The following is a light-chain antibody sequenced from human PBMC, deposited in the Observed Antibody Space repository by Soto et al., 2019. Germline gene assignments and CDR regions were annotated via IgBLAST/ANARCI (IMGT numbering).Light chain of an antibody. CDR1: SNTFGNYNH. J-gene: IGLJ2*01. V-gene: IGLV2-23*01. CDR2: DGS. Sequence: QSALTQPASVSGSPGQSITISCTGTSNTFGNYNHVSWYQQQSGKAPQLMIYDGSTRPSGVSHRFSGAKSGNTASLTISGLQAAEEDDYYCCSSVGITAYVVFGGGTKVTVL. CDR3: CSSVGITAYVV.